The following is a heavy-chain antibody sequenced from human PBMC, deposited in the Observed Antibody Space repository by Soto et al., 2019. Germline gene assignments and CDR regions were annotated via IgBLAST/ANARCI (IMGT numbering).Heavy chain of an antibody. CDR2: IYSGGST. Sequence: EVQLVESGGGLVQPGGSLRLSWAASGFTVSSNHMSWVRRAPGKGLEWVSLIYSGGSTYYADSVKGRFTFSRDNSKNTLYLQMNSLRAEDMAVYYCAGPGEQHRYWGQGTLVTVSS. D-gene: IGHD3-16*01. CDR3: AGPGEQHRY. J-gene: IGHJ4*02. CDR1: GFTVSSNH. V-gene: IGHV3-66*01.